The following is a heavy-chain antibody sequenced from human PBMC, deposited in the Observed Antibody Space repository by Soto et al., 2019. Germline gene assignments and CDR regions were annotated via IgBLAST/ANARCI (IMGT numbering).Heavy chain of an antibody. CDR2: LTGSGDNT. V-gene: IGHV3-23*01. CDR3: AKVRGDHPWLVFNI. Sequence: EVQLLESGGGLVQPGGSLRLSCAASGFTFSTYAMTWVRQAPGKGLEWVSLLTGSGDNTYYADSVKGRFTISRDNFKNSLYVQMNRQRSEDTKVYYYAKVRGDHPWLVFNIWGQGTMVTVSS. CDR1: GFTFSTYA. J-gene: IGHJ3*02. D-gene: IGHD4-17*01.